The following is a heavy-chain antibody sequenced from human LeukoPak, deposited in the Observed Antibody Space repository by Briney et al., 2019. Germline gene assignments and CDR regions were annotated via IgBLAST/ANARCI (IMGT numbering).Heavy chain of an antibody. V-gene: IGHV3-53*01. J-gene: IGHJ4*02. CDR3: ARGTPRGFGELSPRLFDY. D-gene: IGHD3-10*01. CDR1: GFTVSSNY. Sequence: GGSLRLSCAASGFTVSSNYMSWVRQAPGKGLEWVSVIHSGGSTYYPDSVKGRFTISRDNSKNTLYLQMNSLRAEDTAVYYCARGTPRGFGELSPRLFDYWGQGTLVTVSS. CDR2: IHSGGST.